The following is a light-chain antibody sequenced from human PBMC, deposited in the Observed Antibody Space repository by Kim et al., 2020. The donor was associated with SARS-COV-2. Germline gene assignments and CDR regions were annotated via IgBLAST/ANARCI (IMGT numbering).Light chain of an antibody. V-gene: IGKV3-20*01. J-gene: IGKJ1*01. Sequence: PGERAPLSCRASQSVSSNYLAWYQQKPGQAPRLLYYGASSRATGIPDRFSGSGSGTDFTLTITRLEPEDFAVYYCQQYSSSPATFGQGTKVDIK. CDR3: QQYSSSPAT. CDR2: GAS. CDR1: QSVSSNY.